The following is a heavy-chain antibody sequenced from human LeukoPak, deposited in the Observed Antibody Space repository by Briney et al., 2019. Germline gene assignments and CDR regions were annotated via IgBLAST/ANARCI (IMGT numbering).Heavy chain of an antibody. J-gene: IGHJ4*02. D-gene: IGHD1-26*01. Sequence: GGSLRLSCAASGFTFSSYAMHWVRQAPGKGLEWVAVISYDGSNKYYADSMKGRFTISRDNSKNTLYLQMNSLRAEDTAVYYCARRRELPDYWGQGTLVTVSS. CDR2: ISYDGSNK. CDR1: GFTFSSYA. CDR3: ARRRELPDY. V-gene: IGHV3-30*04.